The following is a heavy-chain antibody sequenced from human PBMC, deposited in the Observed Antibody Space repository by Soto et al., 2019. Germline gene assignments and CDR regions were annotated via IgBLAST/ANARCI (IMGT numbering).Heavy chain of an antibody. CDR3: ARDRGSDDPIDY. V-gene: IGHV3-33*01. D-gene: IGHD3-10*01. Sequence: QVQLVESGGGVVQPERSLRLSCAASGFTFSNYGMHWVRQAPGKGLEWVAVVWHDGKTKYYADSVEGRFTISRGNSRNTLFLQMNSLRAEDTAVYHCARDRGSDDPIDYWGQGTLVTVSS. CDR1: GFTFSNYG. J-gene: IGHJ4*02. CDR2: VWHDGKTK.